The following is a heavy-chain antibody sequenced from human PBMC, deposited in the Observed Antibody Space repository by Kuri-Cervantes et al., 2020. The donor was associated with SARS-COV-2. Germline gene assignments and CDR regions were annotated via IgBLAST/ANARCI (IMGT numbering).Heavy chain of an antibody. J-gene: IGHJ6*03. CDR2: IYHSGST. CDR1: GYSISSGYY. V-gene: IGHV4-38-2*01. Sequence: SETLSLTRAVSGYSISSGYYWGWIRQPPGKGLEWIGSIYHSGSTYYNPSLKSRVTISVDTSKNQFSLKLSSVTAADTAVYYCARNSGYSSGWFYYYYMDVWGKGTTVTVSS. D-gene: IGHD6-19*01. CDR3: ARNSGYSSGWFYYYYMDV.